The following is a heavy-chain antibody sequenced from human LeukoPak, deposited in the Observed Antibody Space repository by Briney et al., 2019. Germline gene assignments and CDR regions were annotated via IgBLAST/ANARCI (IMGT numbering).Heavy chain of an antibody. CDR3: ARESYWGSSGKGFDC. J-gene: IGHJ4*02. CDR2: ISSPSTKI. Sequence: GGSLRLSCAASGFMFTRDSMNWVRQAPGKGVEWVAYISSPSTKICNVDSVKGRFTISRDNAKNSLYLQMNSLRDEDTAVYYCARESYWGSSGKGFDCWGQGTLVTVSS. D-gene: IGHD7-27*01. CDR1: GFMFTRDS. V-gene: IGHV3-48*02.